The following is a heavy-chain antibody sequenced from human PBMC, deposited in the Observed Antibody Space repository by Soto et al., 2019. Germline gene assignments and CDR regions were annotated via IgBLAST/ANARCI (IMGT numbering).Heavy chain of an antibody. CDR2: IYYSGST. J-gene: IGHJ4*02. CDR1: GGSISSYY. V-gene: IGHV4-59*08. Sequence: PSETLTLTCTVSGGSISSYYWSWIRQPPGKGLEWIGYIYYSGSTNYNPSLKSRVTISVDTSKNQFSLKLSSVTAADTAVYYCARHFGPRRYYFDYWGQGTLVTVSS. D-gene: IGHD3-3*01. CDR3: ARHFGPRRYYFDY.